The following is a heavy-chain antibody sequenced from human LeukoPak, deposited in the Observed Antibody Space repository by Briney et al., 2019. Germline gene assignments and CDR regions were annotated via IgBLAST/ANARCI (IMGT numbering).Heavy chain of an antibody. D-gene: IGHD2-2*01. CDR2: INQLGNEK. CDR1: GFTLSSYW. Sequence: PGGSLRLSCAVAGFTLSSYWVGCVRQAPGKGLEWVANINQLGNEKNYVDSVNGRFTISRNNVDDSLFLEMNSLRVEDTAVYSCRRDRVVPAATLYCGEGGLVTVSS. J-gene: IGHJ4*02. V-gene: IGHV3-7*01. CDR3: RRDRVVPAATLY.